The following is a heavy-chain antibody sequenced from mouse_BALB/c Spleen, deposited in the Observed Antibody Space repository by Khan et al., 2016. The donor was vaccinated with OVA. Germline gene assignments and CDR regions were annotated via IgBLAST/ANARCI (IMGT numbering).Heavy chain of an antibody. J-gene: IGHJ3*01. CDR3: ARLGYWLAY. V-gene: IGHV1-80*01. CDR1: GYAFSSYW. CDR2: IYPGDGNT. Sequence: QVQLKQSGAELVRPGSSVKISCKASGYAFSSYWMNWVKQRPGQGLEWIGQIYPGDGNTHYNGNFKGKATLTADKSSSTAYMQLSSLTSDDSAVYFCARLGYWLAYWGQGTLVTVSA. D-gene: IGHD2-14*01.